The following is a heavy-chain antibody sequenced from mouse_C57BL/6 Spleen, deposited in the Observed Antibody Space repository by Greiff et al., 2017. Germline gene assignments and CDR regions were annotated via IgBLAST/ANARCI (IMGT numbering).Heavy chain of an antibody. D-gene: IGHD1-1*01. J-gene: IGHJ4*01. CDR1: GYTFTDYN. V-gene: IGHV1-22*01. Sequence: EVQLQQSGPELVKPGASVKMSCKASGYTFTDYNMHWVKQSHGKSLEWIGYINPNNGGTSYNQKFKGKATLTVNKSSSTAYMELRSLTSEDSAVYYCASSSVVAHDYAMDYWGQGTSVTVSS. CDR2: INPNNGGT. CDR3: ASSSVVAHDYAMDY.